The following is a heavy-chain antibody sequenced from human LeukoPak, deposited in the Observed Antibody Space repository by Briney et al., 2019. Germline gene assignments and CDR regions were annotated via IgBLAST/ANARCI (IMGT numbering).Heavy chain of an antibody. Sequence: ASVKVSCKVSGYTLTELSMHWVLQGPGKGLEWMGGFDPEDGETIYAQKFQGRVTMTEDTSTDTAYMELSSLRSEDTAVYYCATVRRYCSSTSCYETYFQHWGQGTLVTVSS. D-gene: IGHD2-2*01. V-gene: IGHV1-24*01. J-gene: IGHJ1*01. CDR2: FDPEDGET. CDR3: ATVRRYCSSTSCYETYFQH. CDR1: GYTLTELS.